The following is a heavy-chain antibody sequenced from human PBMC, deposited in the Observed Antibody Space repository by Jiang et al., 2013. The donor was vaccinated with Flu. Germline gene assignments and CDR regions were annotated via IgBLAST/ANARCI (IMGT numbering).Heavy chain of an antibody. V-gene: IGHV4-39*07. Sequence: IYYSGSTYYNPSLKSRVTISVDTSKNQFSLKLSSVTAADTAVYYCARHIYDILTGYYFEVVDYWGQGTLVTVSS. D-gene: IGHD3-9*01. CDR3: ARHIYDILTGYYFEVVDY. CDR2: IYYSGST. J-gene: IGHJ4*02.